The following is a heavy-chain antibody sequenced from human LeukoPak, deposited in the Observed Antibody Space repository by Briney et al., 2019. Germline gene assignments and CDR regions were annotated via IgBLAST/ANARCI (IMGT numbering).Heavy chain of an antibody. CDR2: IRYDGSNK. Sequence: GGSLRLSCAASGFTFSSYDIHWVRPAPGKGLEWVAFIRYDGSNKYYADSVKGRFTISRDNSKNTLYLQMNSLRVEDTAVYYCAKFDCWGQGTLVTVSS. CDR1: GFTFSSYD. V-gene: IGHV3-30*02. CDR3: AKFDC. J-gene: IGHJ4*02.